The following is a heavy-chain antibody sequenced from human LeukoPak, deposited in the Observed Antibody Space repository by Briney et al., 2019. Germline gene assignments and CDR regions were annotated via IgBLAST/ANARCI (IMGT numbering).Heavy chain of an antibody. Sequence: PGGSLRLSCAASGFTFSSYAMSWVRQAPGKGLEWGSGITASGGSTYHADSVKGRVTISRENSINTLHLQMNNLRADDTAIYYCAKGLGFWSGYYTPFDYWGQGSSVTVSS. J-gene: IGHJ4*02. D-gene: IGHD3-3*01. V-gene: IGHV3-23*01. CDR3: AKGLGFWSGYYTPFDY. CDR1: GFTFSSYA. CDR2: ITASGGST.